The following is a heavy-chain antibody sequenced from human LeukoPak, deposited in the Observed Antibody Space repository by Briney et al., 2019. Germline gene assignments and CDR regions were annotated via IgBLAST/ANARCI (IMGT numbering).Heavy chain of an antibody. CDR2: ISYDGSTK. J-gene: IGHJ4*02. D-gene: IGHD6-6*01. Sequence: PGRSLRLSCAASGFTFSSYGMHWVRQAPGKGLEWVAVISYDGSTKYYADSVKGRFTISRDNSKNTLYLQMNSLRAEDTAVYYCARVRIAARHEGFDYWGQGTLVTVSS. V-gene: IGHV3-30*03. CDR3: ARVRIAARHEGFDY. CDR1: GFTFSSYG.